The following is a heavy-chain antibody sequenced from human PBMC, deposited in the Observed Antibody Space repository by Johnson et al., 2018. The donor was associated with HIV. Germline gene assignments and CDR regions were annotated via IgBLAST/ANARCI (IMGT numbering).Heavy chain of an antibody. CDR3: AREGFGDGAFDI. Sequence: VQLVESGGGVVQPGGSLRLSCAASGFPFDDYAMHWVRQAPGKGLEWVSLLSWDGGSPYYADSVMGRFTISRDNSKNSLYLQMNSLRAEDTALYYCAREGFGDGAFDIWGQGTMVTVSS. CDR1: GFPFDDYA. D-gene: IGHD3-10*01. CDR2: LSWDGGSP. V-gene: IGHV3-43D*03. J-gene: IGHJ3*02.